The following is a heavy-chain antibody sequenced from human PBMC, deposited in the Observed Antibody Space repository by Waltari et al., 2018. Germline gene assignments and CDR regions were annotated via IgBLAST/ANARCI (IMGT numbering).Heavy chain of an antibody. D-gene: IGHD4-17*01. CDR2: TNTSVGGT. Sequence: QVQLVQSGAEVKKPGASVKVSCKASGYTFTSYYMHWVRQAPGQGLEWMGITNTSVGGTSYAQKVQGRVTMTMDTSTSTVYMERSSRRSEDTAVYYCARGSYGGNSGNVVYWGQGTLVTVSS. CDR1: GYTFTSYY. J-gene: IGHJ4*02. CDR3: ARGSYGGNSGNVVY. V-gene: IGHV1-46*01.